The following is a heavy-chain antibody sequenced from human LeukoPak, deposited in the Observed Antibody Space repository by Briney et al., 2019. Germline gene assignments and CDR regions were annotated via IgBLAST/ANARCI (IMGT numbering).Heavy chain of an antibody. CDR2: IRYDGSNK. J-gene: IGHJ4*02. V-gene: IGHV3-30*02. D-gene: IGHD3-3*01. CDR1: GFTFSSYG. CDR3: AKKRPWSVGGFDY. Sequence: GGSLRLSCAASGFTFSSYGMHWVRQAPGKGLEWVAFIRYDGSNKYYADSVKGRFTISRDNSKNTLYLQMNSLRAEDTAVYYCAKKRPWSVGGFDYWGQGTLVTVSS.